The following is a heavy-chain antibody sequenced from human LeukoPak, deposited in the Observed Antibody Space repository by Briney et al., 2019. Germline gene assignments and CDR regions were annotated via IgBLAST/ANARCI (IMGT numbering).Heavy chain of an antibody. CDR3: ARESTAATPSFDS. CDR1: GGSFSGYY. V-gene: IGHV4-34*01. D-gene: IGHD4-17*01. Sequence: SETLSLTCVVSGGSFSGYYWSWIRQPPGKGLELIGEIKHGGRPNYNPSLKGRVTISVDTSKNQFSLKLSSVTAADTAVYYCARESTAATPSFDSWGQGALVTVSS. CDR2: IKHGGRP. J-gene: IGHJ4*02.